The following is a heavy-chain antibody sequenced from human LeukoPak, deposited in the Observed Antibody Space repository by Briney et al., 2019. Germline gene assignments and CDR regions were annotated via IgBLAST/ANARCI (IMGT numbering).Heavy chain of an antibody. V-gene: IGHV4-39*07. CDR1: GGSIRSSYYY. CDR3: ARVEVKYCSSTSCYSGDY. D-gene: IGHD2-2*01. Sequence: SETLSLTCTVSGGSIRSSYYYWGWIRQPPGKGLEWIGSIYDSGSTYYNPSLKSRVTISVDTSKNQFSLKLSSVTAADTAVYYCARVEVKYCSSTSCYSGDYWGQGTLVTVSS. CDR2: IYDSGST. J-gene: IGHJ4*02.